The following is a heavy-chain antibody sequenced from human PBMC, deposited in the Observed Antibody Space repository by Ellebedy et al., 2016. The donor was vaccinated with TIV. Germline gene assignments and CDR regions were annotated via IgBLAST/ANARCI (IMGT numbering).Heavy chain of an antibody. CDR3: VSGNEKSYFDL. J-gene: IGHJ2*01. Sequence: SETLSLTXTVSGGSINSVAYWWSWIRQHPGKGLEWIGNIYFGGNSYPNPSLKSRVIMSLDRSKNQFSLSLTSVTAVDTAVYYCVSGNEKSYFDLWGRGTLVTVSS. V-gene: IGHV4-31*03. D-gene: IGHD5/OR15-5a*01. CDR1: GGSINSVAYW. CDR2: IYFGGNS.